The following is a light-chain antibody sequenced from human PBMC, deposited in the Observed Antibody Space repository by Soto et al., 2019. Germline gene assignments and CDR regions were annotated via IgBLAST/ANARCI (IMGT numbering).Light chain of an antibody. J-gene: IGKJ5*01. V-gene: IGKV3-15*01. CDR3: QQYNNWPPIT. CDR1: QSVSSN. Sequence: IVVPRAATALAVSSGEKATPSRRASQSVSSNLAWYQQKPGQAPRLLIYGASTRATGIPARFSGSGSGTEFTLTISSLQSEDFAVYYCQQYNNWPPITFGQGTRLEIK. CDR2: GAS.